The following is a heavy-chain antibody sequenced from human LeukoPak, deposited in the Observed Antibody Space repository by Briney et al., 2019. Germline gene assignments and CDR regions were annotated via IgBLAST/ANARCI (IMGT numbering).Heavy chain of an antibody. CDR1: GFTFSDYS. CDR3: ARDYEYAFDN. J-gene: IGHJ4*02. V-gene: IGHV3-48*01. CDR2: IGIDSGNT. D-gene: IGHD5-12*01. Sequence: GGSLRLSCAASGFTFSDYSMNWVRQAPGKGLEWISYIGIDSGNTNYADSVKGRFTISGDKAKNSLYLQMNSLRVEDTAVYYCARDYEYAFDNWGQGTLVTVSS.